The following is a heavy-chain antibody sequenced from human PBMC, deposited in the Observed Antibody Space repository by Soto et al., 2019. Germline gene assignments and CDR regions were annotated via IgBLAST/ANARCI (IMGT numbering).Heavy chain of an antibody. D-gene: IGHD4-17*01. Sequence: PSETLSLTCIVSGGSVSSYFWSWIRQTPGKGLEWIGYVYNSERTEYNPSLKSRVTISVDTSKNQFSLKLNSVTAADTAVYYCASGASRGPLDCWGQGTLVT. CDR2: VYNSERT. V-gene: IGHV4-59*02. J-gene: IGHJ4*02. CDR1: GGSVSSYF. CDR3: ASGASRGPLDC.